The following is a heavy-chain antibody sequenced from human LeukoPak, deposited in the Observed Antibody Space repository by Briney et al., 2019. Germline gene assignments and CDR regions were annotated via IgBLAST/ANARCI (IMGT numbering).Heavy chain of an antibody. CDR3: ARGPTYYDILTGYYTSSNYYYGMGV. Sequence: KPSETLSLTCAVYGGSFSGYYWSWIRQPPGKGLEWIGEINHSGSTNYNPSLKSRVTISVDTSKNQFSLKLSSVTAADTAVYYCARGPTYYDILTGYYTSSNYYYGMGVWGQGTTVTVSS. J-gene: IGHJ6*02. V-gene: IGHV4-34*01. CDR2: INHSGST. D-gene: IGHD3-9*01. CDR1: GGSFSGYY.